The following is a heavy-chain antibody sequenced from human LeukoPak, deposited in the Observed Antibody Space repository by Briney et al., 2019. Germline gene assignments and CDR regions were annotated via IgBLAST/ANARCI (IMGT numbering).Heavy chain of an antibody. CDR3: ARLDSSGYCFDY. V-gene: IGHV1-69*05. D-gene: IGHD3-22*01. Sequence: SVTVSCKASGGTFSSYAISWVRQAPGQGLESMGGIIPIFGTANYAQKFQGRVTITTDESTSTAYMELSSLRSEDTAVYYCARLDSSGYCFDYWGQGTLVTVSS. CDR2: IIPIFGTA. CDR1: GGTFSSYA. J-gene: IGHJ4*02.